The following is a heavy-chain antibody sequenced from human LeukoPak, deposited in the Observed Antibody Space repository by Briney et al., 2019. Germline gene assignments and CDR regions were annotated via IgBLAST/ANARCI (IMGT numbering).Heavy chain of an antibody. V-gene: IGHV1-8*03. Sequence: ASVKVSCKASGGTFSSYDINWVRQATGQGLEWMGWMNPNSGNTGYAQKFQGRVTITRNTSISTAYMELSSLRSEDTAVYYCARGGSMGVEYYYDSSGLYYFDYWGQGTLVTVSS. CDR2: MNPNSGNT. CDR1: GGTFSSYD. J-gene: IGHJ4*02. D-gene: IGHD3-22*01. CDR3: ARGGSMGVEYYYDSSGLYYFDY.